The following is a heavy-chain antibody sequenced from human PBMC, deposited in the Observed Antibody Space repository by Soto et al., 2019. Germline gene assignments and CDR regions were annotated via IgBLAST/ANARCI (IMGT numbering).Heavy chain of an antibody. CDR1: GGSFSSYY. D-gene: IGHD3-10*01. CDR3: ARGGVVMIRGITGKRTWLDP. Sequence: QVQLQQWGDGLLKPSETLSLTCAVYGGSFSSYYWNWIRQSPGKGLEWIGDINRIGSANYNPSLTGRVTKSVDSSKNPFYLRLTSVTAADTAMYYCARGGVVMIRGITGKRTWLDPWGQGTLVIVS. J-gene: IGHJ5*02. CDR2: INRIGSA. V-gene: IGHV4-34*01.